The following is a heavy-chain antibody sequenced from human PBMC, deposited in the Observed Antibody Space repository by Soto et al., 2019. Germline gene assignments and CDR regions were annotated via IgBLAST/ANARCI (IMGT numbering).Heavy chain of an antibody. V-gene: IGHV1-2*04. J-gene: IGHJ6*04. CDR2: INPNSGGT. CDR1: GYTFTGYY. CDR3: ARDQEVAAPYYYYSSVRDV. D-gene: IGHD6-19*01. Sequence: ASVKVSCKASGYTFTGYYMHWVRQAPGQGLEWMGWINPNSGGTNYAQKFQGWVTMTRDTSISTAYMELSRLRSDDTAVYYCARDQEVAAPYYYYSSVRDVGAKGTRVTVS.